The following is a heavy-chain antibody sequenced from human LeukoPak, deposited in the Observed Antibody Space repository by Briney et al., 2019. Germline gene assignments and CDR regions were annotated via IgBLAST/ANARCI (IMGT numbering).Heavy chain of an antibody. CDR2: INPSGGST. D-gene: IGHD4-17*01. CDR1: GYTFTTYY. J-gene: IGHJ4*02. V-gene: IGHV1-46*01. Sequence: GASVKVSCKASGYTFTTYYMHWVRQAPGQGLEWMGIINPSGGSTTYAQKFQGRVTMTRDTSTSTVYMELSSLRSKDTAVYYCARGYGDYGLFYYFDYWGQGTLVTVSS. CDR3: ARGYGDYGLFYYFDY.